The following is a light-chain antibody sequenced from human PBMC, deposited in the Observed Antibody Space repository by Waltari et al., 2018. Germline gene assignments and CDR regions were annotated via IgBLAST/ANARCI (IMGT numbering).Light chain of an antibody. CDR2: AAS. CDR1: QGISSY. Sequence: AIRITQSPSSLSASTGDRVTITCRPSQGISSYLAWYQQKPGKAPKLLIYAASTLQSGVPSRFSGSGSGTDFTLTISCLQSEDFATYYCQQYYSYPRTFGQGTKVEIK. J-gene: IGKJ1*01. V-gene: IGKV1-8*01. CDR3: QQYYSYPRT.